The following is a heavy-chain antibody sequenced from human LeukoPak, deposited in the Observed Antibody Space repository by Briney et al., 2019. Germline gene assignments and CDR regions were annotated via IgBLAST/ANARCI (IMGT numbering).Heavy chain of an antibody. V-gene: IGHV1-18*01. Sequence: ASVTVSCKASGYTFTSYGISWVRQAPGQGLEWMGWISAYNGNTNYAQKLQGRVTMTTDTSTSTAYMELSSLRSEDTAVYYCARVPPYYYGSGSYYYYYYMDVWGKGTTVTISS. CDR1: GYTFTSYG. CDR3: ARVPPYYYGSGSYYYYYYMDV. D-gene: IGHD3-10*01. CDR2: ISAYNGNT. J-gene: IGHJ6*03.